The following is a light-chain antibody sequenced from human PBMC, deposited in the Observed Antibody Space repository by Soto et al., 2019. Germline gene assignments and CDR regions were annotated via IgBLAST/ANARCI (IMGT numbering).Light chain of an antibody. J-gene: IGLJ3*02. V-gene: IGLV2-23*03. CDR1: SSDVGSHNL. CDR3: CSYAGSSTFKV. CDR2: EGN. Sequence: QSALTQPASVSGSPGQSITISCTGTSSDVGSHNLVSWYQQHPGKAPKLMIYEGNKRPSGVSNRFSGSKSGNTASLTISGLQAEDEADYYCCSYAGSSTFKVFGGGTKLTVL.